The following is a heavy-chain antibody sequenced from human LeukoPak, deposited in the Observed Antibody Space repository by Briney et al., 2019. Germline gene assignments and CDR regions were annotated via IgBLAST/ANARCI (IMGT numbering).Heavy chain of an antibody. J-gene: IGHJ4*02. CDR2: INPNSGGT. V-gene: IGHV1-2*02. D-gene: IGHD6-13*01. CDR3: ARAHSYSSTVLDY. Sequence: ASVKVSCKASGYTFTGYYMHWVRQAPGQGLEWMGWINPNSGGTNYAQKFQGRVTMTRDTSISTAYMELSRLRSDDTAVYYCARAHSYSSTVLDYWGQGTLVTVSS. CDR1: GYTFTGYY.